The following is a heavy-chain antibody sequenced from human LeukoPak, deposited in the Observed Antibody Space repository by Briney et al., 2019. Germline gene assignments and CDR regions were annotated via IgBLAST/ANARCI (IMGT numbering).Heavy chain of an antibody. Sequence: SETLSLTCTVSGGSISSSSYYWGWIRQPPGKGLEWIGSIYYSGSTYYNPSLKSRVTISVDTSKNQFSLKLSSVTAADTAVYYCAAIRGDGFDYWGQGTLVTVSS. CDR1: GGSISSSSYY. J-gene: IGHJ4*02. V-gene: IGHV4-39*01. D-gene: IGHD2-21*02. CDR2: IYYSGST. CDR3: AAIRGDGFDY.